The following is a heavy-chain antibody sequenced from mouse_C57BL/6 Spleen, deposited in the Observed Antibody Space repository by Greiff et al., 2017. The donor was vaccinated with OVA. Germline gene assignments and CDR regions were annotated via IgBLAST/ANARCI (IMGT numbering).Heavy chain of an antibody. D-gene: IGHD4-1*01. V-gene: IGHV1-26*01. Sequence: EVQLQQSGPELVKPGASVKISCKASGYTFTDYYMNWVKQSHGKSLEWIGDINPNNGGTSYNQKFKGKATLTVDKSSSTAYMELRSLTSEDSAVYYCARHWDGFDYWGQGTTLTVSS. CDR3: ARHWDGFDY. CDR2: INPNNGGT. J-gene: IGHJ2*01. CDR1: GYTFTDYY.